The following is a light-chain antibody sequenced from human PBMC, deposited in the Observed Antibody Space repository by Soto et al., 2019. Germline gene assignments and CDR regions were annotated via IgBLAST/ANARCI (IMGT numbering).Light chain of an antibody. CDR2: DAS. V-gene: IGKV1-5*01. CDR3: QQYYSYWS. Sequence: DIPMTQSPSTLSASVGDRVTITCRARQSISSWLAWYQQKPGKAPTILIYDASSLESGVPSMFSGSGSGTEFTLTISSLQPDDVATYYCQQYYSYWSCGQGTKVEIK. CDR1: QSISSW. J-gene: IGKJ1*01.